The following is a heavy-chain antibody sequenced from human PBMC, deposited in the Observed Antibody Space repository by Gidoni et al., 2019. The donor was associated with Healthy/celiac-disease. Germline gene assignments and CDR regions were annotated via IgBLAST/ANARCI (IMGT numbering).Heavy chain of an antibody. CDR1: GFTFSDYA. J-gene: IGHJ4*02. Sequence: QVQLVESGGGLVTPGGSLRLSCPASGFTFSDYAMGGIRQAPVKGLEWVSDMSSSGSTIYYADSVKRLFTISRDNAKNSLYLQMNSLRAEDTAVYYCARDSWESGQRRIPDYWGQGTLVTVSS. D-gene: IGHD5-18*01. V-gene: IGHV3-11*01. CDR3: ARDSWESGQRRIPDY. CDR2: MSSSGSTI.